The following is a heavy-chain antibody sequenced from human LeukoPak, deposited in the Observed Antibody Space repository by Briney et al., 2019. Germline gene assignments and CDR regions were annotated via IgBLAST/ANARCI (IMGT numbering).Heavy chain of an antibody. CDR3: ASSYYYGSGSYYPPLG. J-gene: IGHJ4*02. Sequence: SETLSLTCTLSGGSISSYYWSWIRHPPGEGLGWIGYIYYSGSTNYNPSLKSRVTMSVDTCKSQICLRLSSVTAADTDVYYCASSYYYGSGSYYPPLGWGQGTLVTVSS. CDR2: IYYSGST. CDR1: GGSISSYY. D-gene: IGHD3-10*01. V-gene: IGHV4-59*01.